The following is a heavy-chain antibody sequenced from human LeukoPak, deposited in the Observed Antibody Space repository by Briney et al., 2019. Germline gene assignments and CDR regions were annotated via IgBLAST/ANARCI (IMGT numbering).Heavy chain of an antibody. J-gene: IGHJ4*02. CDR3: ARDLIGGYNGGYFDS. V-gene: IGHV3-21*01. CDR2: ISSSNSYI. D-gene: IGHD5-24*01. Sequence: GGSLRLSCAASGFTFNSHAMSWVRQAPGKGLEWVSSISSSNSYIYYADSVKGRFTISKDDAKNSLSLHMNSLRAEDTAVYYCARDLIGGYNGGYFDSWGQGILVTVSS. CDR1: GFTFNSHA.